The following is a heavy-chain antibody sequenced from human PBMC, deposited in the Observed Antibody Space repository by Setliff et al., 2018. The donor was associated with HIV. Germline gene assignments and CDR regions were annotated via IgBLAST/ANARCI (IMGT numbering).Heavy chain of an antibody. CDR1: GGSISSSSYY. V-gene: IGHV4-39*07. Sequence: PSETLSLTCTVSGGSISSSSYYWGWIRQPPGKGLEWIGSIYYSGSTYYNPSLKSRVTISIDTSKNQFSLKLTSVTAADTAVYYCAREKHWNGPFDNWGQGRLVTVS. CDR2: IYYSGST. J-gene: IGHJ4*02. CDR3: AREKHWNGPFDN. D-gene: IGHD1-1*01.